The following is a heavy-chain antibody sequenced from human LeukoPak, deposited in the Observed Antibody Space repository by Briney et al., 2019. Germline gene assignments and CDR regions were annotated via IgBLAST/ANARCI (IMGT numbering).Heavy chain of an antibody. Sequence: GGSLRLSCAASGFTFSSYGMHWVRQAPGKGLEWVAVIWYDGSNKYYADSVKGRFTISRDNSKNTLYLQMNTLRAEDTAVYYCAKDPGVVVAATGWFDPWGQGTLVTVSS. CDR2: IWYDGSNK. J-gene: IGHJ5*02. CDR3: AKDPGVVVAATGWFDP. CDR1: GFTFSSYG. V-gene: IGHV3-33*06. D-gene: IGHD2-15*01.